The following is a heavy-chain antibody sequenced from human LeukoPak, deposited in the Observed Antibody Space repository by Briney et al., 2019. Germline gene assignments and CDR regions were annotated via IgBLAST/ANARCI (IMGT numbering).Heavy chain of an antibody. V-gene: IGHV4-39*07. Sequence: SETLSLACTVSGGSISSSSYYWGWIRQPPGKGLEWIGSIYYSGSTYYNPSLKSRVTISLDTSKFQFSLRLNSVTAADTAVYYCARADPNASGYFYRFNWFDPWGQGTLVTVSS. CDR1: GGSISSSSYY. CDR3: ARADPNASGYFYRFNWFDP. D-gene: IGHD3-10*01. CDR2: IYYSGST. J-gene: IGHJ5*02.